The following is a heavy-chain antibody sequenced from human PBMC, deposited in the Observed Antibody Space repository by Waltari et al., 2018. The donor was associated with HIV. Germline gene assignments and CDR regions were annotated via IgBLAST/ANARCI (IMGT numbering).Heavy chain of an antibody. D-gene: IGHD6-13*01. V-gene: IGHV3-23*01. CDR1: GFSFSSYA. CDR3: AKDLWRSAAAATNAFDF. CDR2: IRANGGGT. Sequence: EVLLLESGGGLVQPGGSLRLSCAASGFSFSSYAMNWVRQAPGKGLEWVSGIRANGGGTHYTDSVKGRFTISRDNSKSTMSLQMNSLRAGDTAVYYCAKDLWRSAAAATNAFDFWGRGTMVTVSS. J-gene: IGHJ3*01.